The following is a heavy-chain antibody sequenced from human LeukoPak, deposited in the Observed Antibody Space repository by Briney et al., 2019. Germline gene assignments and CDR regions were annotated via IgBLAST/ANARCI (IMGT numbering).Heavy chain of an antibody. J-gene: IGHJ4*02. CDR2: ISGTSSTI. Sequence: PGGSLRLSCAASGFTFSSYSMNWVRQPPGKGLEWVSYISGTSSTIYFADSVKGRFTVSRDNAKNSLYLLMNSLRVEDTAVYYCAREIDDYGDFYFDYWGQGTLVTVSS. D-gene: IGHD4-17*01. CDR3: AREIDDYGDFYFDY. CDR1: GFTFSSYS. V-gene: IGHV3-48*01.